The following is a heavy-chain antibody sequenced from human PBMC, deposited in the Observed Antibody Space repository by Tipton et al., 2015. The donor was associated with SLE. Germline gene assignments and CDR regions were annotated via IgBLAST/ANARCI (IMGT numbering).Heavy chain of an antibody. CDR2: ISYDATNK. CDR1: GFTFSSYA. J-gene: IGHJ4*02. V-gene: IGHV3-30*02. Sequence: SLRLSCAASGFTFSSYAMSWVRQAPGKGLEWVAFISYDATNKYYAESVKGRFTISRDNSKNTLFLQMNSLTLEDTALYYCATIAPSLDYWGQGTLVAVSS. D-gene: IGHD2-15*01. CDR3: ATIAPSLDY.